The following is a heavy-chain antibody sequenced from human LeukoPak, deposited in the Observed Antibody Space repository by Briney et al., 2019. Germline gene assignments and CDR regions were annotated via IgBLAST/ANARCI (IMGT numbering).Heavy chain of an antibody. V-gene: IGHV3-74*01. J-gene: IGHJ4*02. CDR2: INSDGSSP. Sequence: GGSLRLSCVVSGFTFSNSWMHWVRQAPGKGPVWVSRINSDGSSPTYADSVKGRFTISRDNAKNTLYLQMSSLRAEDTAMYYCTRGGHAATGWHYFDYWGQGNMVTVSS. CDR1: GFTFSNSW. D-gene: IGHD6-19*01. CDR3: TRGGHAATGWHYFDY.